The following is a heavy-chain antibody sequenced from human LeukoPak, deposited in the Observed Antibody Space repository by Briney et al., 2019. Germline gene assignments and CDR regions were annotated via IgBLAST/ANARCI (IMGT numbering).Heavy chain of an antibody. CDR1: GFTFSSYG. D-gene: IGHD3/OR15-3a*01. J-gene: IGHJ6*02. CDR3: ARGGVGLLIIPGWEYDYYGLDV. V-gene: IGHV3-30*03. CDR2: ISYDGSNK. Sequence: GRSLRLSCAASGFTFSSYGMHWVRQAPGKGLEWVAVISYDGSNKYYADSVKGRFTISRDNAKNSLYLQMNSLRAEDTAVYYCARGGVGLLIIPGWEYDYYGLDVWGQGTTVTVSS.